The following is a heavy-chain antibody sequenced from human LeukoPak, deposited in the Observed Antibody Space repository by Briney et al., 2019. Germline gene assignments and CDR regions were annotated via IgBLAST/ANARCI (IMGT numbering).Heavy chain of an antibody. D-gene: IGHD4-11*01. V-gene: IGHV1-2*02. CDR2: INPNSGGT. CDR3: ARGLKYRGRMTTVTFYIDY. CDR1: GYTFTGYY. J-gene: IGHJ4*02. Sequence: GSVKVSCKASGYTFTGYYMHWVRQAPGQGLEWMGWINPNSGGTNYAQKFQGRVTMTRDTSISTAYMELSRLRSDDTAVYYCARGLKYRGRMTTVTFYIDYWGQGTLVTVSS.